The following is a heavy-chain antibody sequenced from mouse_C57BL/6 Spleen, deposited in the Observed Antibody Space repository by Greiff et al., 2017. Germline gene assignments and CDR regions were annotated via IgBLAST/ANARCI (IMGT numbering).Heavy chain of an antibody. D-gene: IGHD2-4*01. CDR2: IDPNSGGT. V-gene: IGHV1-72*01. CDR1: GYTFTSYW. CDR3: ARSGDDDYTSFDY. Sequence: QVQLQQPGAELVKPGASVKLSCKASGYTFTSYWMHWVKQRPGRGLEWIGRIDPNSGGTKYNEKFKSQATLTVDKPSSTAYMQLSSLTSEDSAVYYCARSGDDDYTSFDYWGQGTTLTVSS. J-gene: IGHJ2*01.